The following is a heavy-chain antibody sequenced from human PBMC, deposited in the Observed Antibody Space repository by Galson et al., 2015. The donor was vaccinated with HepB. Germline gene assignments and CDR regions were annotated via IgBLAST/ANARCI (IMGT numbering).Heavy chain of an antibody. CDR3: ARAVSTPVLYFDL. J-gene: IGHJ2*01. Sequence: SLRLSCAASGFTVSSNYMSWVRQAPGKGLEWVSSISSSSSYIYYADSVKGRFTISRDNSKNTLYLQMNSLRAEDTAVYYCARAVSTPVLYFDLWGRGTLVTVSS. V-gene: IGHV3-21*01. CDR1: GFTVSSNY. CDR2: ISSSSSYI.